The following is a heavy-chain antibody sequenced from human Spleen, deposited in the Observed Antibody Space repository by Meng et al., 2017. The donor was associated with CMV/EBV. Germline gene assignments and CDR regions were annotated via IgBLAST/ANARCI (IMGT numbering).Heavy chain of an antibody. V-gene: IGHV4-39*07. D-gene: IGHD2-21*01. J-gene: IGHJ4*02. CDR2: IYYSGST. CDR1: GGSNSSSSYY. Sequence: QLRESGPGLVKPSETLSPTCTGSGGSNSSSSYYWGWIRQPPGKGLEWIGSIYYSGSTYYHPSLKSRVTISVDTSKNQFSLKLRFVTAADTAVYYCAREGRSHQVGVSVYWGQGNLLTVSS. CDR3: AREGRSHQVGVSVY.